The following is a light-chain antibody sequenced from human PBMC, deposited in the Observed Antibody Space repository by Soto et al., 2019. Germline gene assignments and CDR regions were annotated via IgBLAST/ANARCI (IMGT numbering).Light chain of an antibody. CDR3: QQRSNWPT. V-gene: IGKV3-11*01. CDR2: DAS. J-gene: IGKJ5*01. Sequence: ELVLTQSPATLSLSPGERATLSCRASQSISFYLTWYQHKPGQAPRLLIYDASNRATGIPARFSGSGYGTDFTLTISSLEPEDFAVYYCQQRSNWPTFGQGTRLEIK. CDR1: QSISFY.